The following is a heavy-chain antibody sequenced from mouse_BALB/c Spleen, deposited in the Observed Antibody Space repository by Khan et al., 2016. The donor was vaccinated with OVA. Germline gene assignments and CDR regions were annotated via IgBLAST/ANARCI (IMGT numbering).Heavy chain of an antibody. J-gene: IGHJ3*01. V-gene: IGHV1-31*01. CDR2: IDPFNGGS. CDR3: ARHGSTSWFAY. Sequence: VRLQQSGPELMKPGASVKISCKASGYSFTSYYIHWVKQSHGKTLEWIGYIDPFNGGSTYNQKFNVKATLTVDKSSSTAYMHLSSLTSEDSAVYYCARHGSTSWFAYWGQGTLVTVSA. D-gene: IGHD1-1*01. CDR1: GYSFTSYY.